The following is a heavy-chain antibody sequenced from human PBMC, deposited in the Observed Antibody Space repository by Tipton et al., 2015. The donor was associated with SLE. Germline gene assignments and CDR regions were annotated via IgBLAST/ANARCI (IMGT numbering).Heavy chain of an antibody. Sequence: TLSLTCSVYGGSFSSYYWGWIRQPPGKGLEWIGSIYYSGSTYYNPSLKSRVTISVDTSKNQFSLKLNSVTAADTAVYYCASGYCGGDCYSPYYYGMDVWGQGTAVTVSS. CDR1: GGSFSSYY. CDR2: IYYSGST. D-gene: IGHD2-21*02. J-gene: IGHJ6*02. CDR3: ASGYCGGDCYSPYYYGMDV. V-gene: IGHV4-39*07.